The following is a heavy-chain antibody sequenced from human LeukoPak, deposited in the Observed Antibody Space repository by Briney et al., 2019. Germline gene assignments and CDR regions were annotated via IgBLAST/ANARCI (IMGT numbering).Heavy chain of an antibody. CDR1: GFTFSSYG. D-gene: IGHD6-13*01. J-gene: IGHJ5*02. CDR2: ISGSGGYT. Sequence: PGGSLRLSCAVSGFTFSSYGMIWVRQAPGRGLEWVSGISGSGGYTYYADSVKGRSTISRDNSKNTLYLQMNSLRAEDTAVYFCAKAGFSSSWSKPDNWFDPWGQGTLVTVSS. CDR3: AKAGFSSSWSKPDNWFDP. V-gene: IGHV3-23*01.